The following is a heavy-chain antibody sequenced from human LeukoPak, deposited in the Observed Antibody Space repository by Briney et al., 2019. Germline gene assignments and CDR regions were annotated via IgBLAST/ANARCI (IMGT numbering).Heavy chain of an antibody. V-gene: IGHV3-7*01. J-gene: IGHJ4*02. CDR2: IKQDGSEK. D-gene: IGHD2-2*01. CDR1: GFTFSSYW. CDR3: ARGGRYCSTTSCSPNDY. Sequence: GGSLRLSCAASGFTFSSYWMSWVRQAPGKGLEWVASIKQDGSEKYYVDSVKGRFTISRDNAKNSLYLQMNSLRAEDTAVYYCARGGRYCSTTSCSPNDYWGQGTLVTVSS.